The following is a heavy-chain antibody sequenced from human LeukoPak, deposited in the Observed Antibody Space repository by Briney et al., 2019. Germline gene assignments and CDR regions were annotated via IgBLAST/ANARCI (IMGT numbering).Heavy chain of an antibody. D-gene: IGHD2-21*02. V-gene: IGHV4-59*01. CDR3: AKIAYCGGDCYAFDI. J-gene: IGHJ3*02. CDR2: IYYSGST. CDR1: GGSISSYY. Sequence: ASETLSLTRTVSGGSISSYYWSWIRQPPGKGLEWIGYIYYSGSTNYNPSLKSRVTISVDTSKNQFSLKLSSVTAADTAVYYCAKIAYCGGDCYAFDIWGQGTMVTVSS.